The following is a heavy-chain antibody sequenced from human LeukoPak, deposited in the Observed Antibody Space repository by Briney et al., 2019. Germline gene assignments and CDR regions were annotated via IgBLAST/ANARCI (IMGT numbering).Heavy chain of an antibody. CDR2: ISGSGGTT. CDR1: GFTFSSYA. Sequence: GGSLRLSCAASGFTFSSYAMSWVRQAPGKGLEWVSAISGSGGTTDYADSVKGRFTISRDNSKNTLYLQLNSVRAEDTAIYYCAKAGPVVRGFIGYYWGQGTLVTVSS. V-gene: IGHV3-23*01. J-gene: IGHJ4*02. CDR3: AKAGPVVRGFIGYY. D-gene: IGHD3-10*01.